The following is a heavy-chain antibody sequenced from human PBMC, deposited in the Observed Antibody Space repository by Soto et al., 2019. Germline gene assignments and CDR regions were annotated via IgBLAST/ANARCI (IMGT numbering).Heavy chain of an antibody. J-gene: IGHJ4*02. Sequence: QVQLQESGPGLVKPSETLSLTCTVSGGSVSSGSYYWSWIRQPPGKGLEWIGYIYYSGSTNYNPSLKSRVTISVDTSKKQFSLKLSSVTAADTAVYYCARERDGIFDYWGQGTLVTVSS. V-gene: IGHV4-61*01. CDR2: IYYSGST. CDR3: ARERDGIFDY. CDR1: GGSVSSGSYY.